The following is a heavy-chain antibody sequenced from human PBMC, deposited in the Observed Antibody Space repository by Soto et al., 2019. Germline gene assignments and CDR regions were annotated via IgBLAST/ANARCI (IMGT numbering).Heavy chain of an antibody. Sequence: QVQLLQSGGEVKKPGASVKVSCNSSAHTFTPYGINWVRRAPGQGHEWMGWITGYNGNTKYSQKCEDTVTMSADTSTRTAAMEMRSLTSDHTAVYFCAATVGQYSSLDVWGQVTTVTVAS. CDR2: ITGYNGNT. CDR1: AHTFTPYG. CDR3: AATVGQYSSLDV. D-gene: IGHD1-1*01. J-gene: IGHJ6*02. V-gene: IGHV1-18*01.